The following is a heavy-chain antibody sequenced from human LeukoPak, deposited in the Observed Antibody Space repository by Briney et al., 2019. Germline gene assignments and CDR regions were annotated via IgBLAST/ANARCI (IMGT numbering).Heavy chain of an antibody. CDR2: IHYSGST. Sequence: SETLSLTCSVSGGSISSSSSYWGWIRRPPGKGLEWIATIHYSGSTNYNPSLKSRVTIPVDTSKNQFSLKLSSVTAADTAVYYCARHTSGSSLDYWGQGTLVTVSS. CDR3: ARHTSGSSLDY. D-gene: IGHD6-6*01. CDR1: GGSISSSSSY. V-gene: IGHV4-39*01. J-gene: IGHJ4*02.